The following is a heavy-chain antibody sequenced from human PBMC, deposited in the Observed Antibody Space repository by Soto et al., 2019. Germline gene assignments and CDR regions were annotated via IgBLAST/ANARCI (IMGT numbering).Heavy chain of an antibody. J-gene: IGHJ3*02. CDR2: IYYSGKT. V-gene: IGHV4-31*03. Sequence: QVQLQESGPGLVKPSQTLSLTCTVSGGSISSGGYYWSWIRQHPGKGLEWIGYIYYSGKTYYNPSLKSRVTISVDTSKTQFSLKLTYVTAADTAVYYCARVPEWGGNSDAFDIWGQGTMVTISS. CDR1: GGSISSGGYY. D-gene: IGHD2-21*02. CDR3: ARVPEWGGNSDAFDI.